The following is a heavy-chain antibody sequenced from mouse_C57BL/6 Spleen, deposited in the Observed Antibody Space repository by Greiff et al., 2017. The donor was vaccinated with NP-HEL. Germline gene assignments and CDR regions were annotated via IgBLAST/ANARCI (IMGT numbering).Heavy chain of an antibody. D-gene: IGHD2-1*01. Sequence: VQLQQSGAELVKPGASVKISCKASGYAFSSYWMNWVKQRPGKGLEWIGQIYPGDGDTNYNGKFKGKATLTADKSSSTAYMQLSSLTSEDSAVYFCARRGGNPYWYFDVWGTGTTVTVSS. J-gene: IGHJ1*03. V-gene: IGHV1-80*01. CDR2: IYPGDGDT. CDR1: GYAFSSYW. CDR3: ARRGGNPYWYFDV.